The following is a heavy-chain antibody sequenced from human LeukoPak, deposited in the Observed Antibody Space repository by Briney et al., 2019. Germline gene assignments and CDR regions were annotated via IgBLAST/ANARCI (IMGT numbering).Heavy chain of an antibody. CDR3: ARGSLRLRAYYFDY. CDR2: ISSSGYPI. CDR1: GFTFGDYA. V-gene: IGHV3-48*03. D-gene: IGHD3-10*01. Sequence: GGSLRFSCTASGFTFGDYAMSWVRQAPGKGLEWVAFISSSGYPIYYADSVKGRFTISRDNAERSLFLQMNSLRVEDTAVYYCARGSLRLRAYYFDYWGQGTLLTVSS. J-gene: IGHJ4*02.